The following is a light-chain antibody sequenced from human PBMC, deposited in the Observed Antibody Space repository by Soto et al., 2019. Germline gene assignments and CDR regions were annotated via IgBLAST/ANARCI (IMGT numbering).Light chain of an antibody. CDR2: AVS. V-gene: IGKV1-17*01. CDR3: LQYNSFPLT. J-gene: IGKJ4*01. Sequence: DSQMTQSPSSLSASVGDRVTITCRASQGIRKDLGWYQQKPGKAPKRLIYAVSSLHSGVPSRFRGSASGTDITLSISSLQPEDSATYYCLQYNSFPLTFGGGTKVEIK. CDR1: QGIRKD.